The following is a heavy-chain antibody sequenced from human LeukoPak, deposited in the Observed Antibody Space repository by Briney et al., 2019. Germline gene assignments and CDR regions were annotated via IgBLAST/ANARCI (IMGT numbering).Heavy chain of an antibody. CDR2: IYPGDSDT. D-gene: IGHD3-22*01. V-gene: IGHV5-51*01. J-gene: IGHJ3*02. Sequence: RGESLKISCKGSGYSFTSYWIGWVLQMPGKGLEWMVIIYPGDSDTRYSPSFQGQVTISADKSISTAYLQWSSLKASDTAMYYCARSVRGYYDSSGYQPDAFDIWGQGTMVTVSS. CDR1: GYSFTSYW. CDR3: ARSVRGYYDSSGYQPDAFDI.